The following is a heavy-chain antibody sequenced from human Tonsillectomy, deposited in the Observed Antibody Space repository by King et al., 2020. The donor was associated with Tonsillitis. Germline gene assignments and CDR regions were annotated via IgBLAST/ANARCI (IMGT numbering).Heavy chain of an antibody. J-gene: IGHJ4*02. CDR1: GGSISSSSYY. Sequence: QLQESGPGLVKPSETLSLTCTVSGGSISSSSYYWGWIRQPPGKGLEWIGSIYYSGSTYYNPSLKSRVTISVDTSKNQFSLKLSSVTAADTAVYYCARRDDRRSSGYYSHDHWGQGTLVTVSS. CDR3: ARRDDRRSSGYYSHDH. V-gene: IGHV4-39*01. D-gene: IGHD3-22*01. CDR2: IYYSGST.